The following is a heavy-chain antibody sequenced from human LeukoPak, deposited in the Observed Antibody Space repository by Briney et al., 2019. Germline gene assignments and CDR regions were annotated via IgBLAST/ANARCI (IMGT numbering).Heavy chain of an antibody. CDR1: GYSINSDYY. CDR3: ARGGDTAGLDY. D-gene: IGHD5-18*01. CDR2: IFHNGNT. J-gene: IGHJ4*02. V-gene: IGHV4-38-2*02. Sequence: SETLSLTCTVSGYSINSDYYWGWIRQPPEKGLEWIGNIFHNGNTYYNPSLKSRVTMSIDTSKKQFSLKLRTATAADTAVYYCARGGDTAGLDYWGQGTLVTVSS.